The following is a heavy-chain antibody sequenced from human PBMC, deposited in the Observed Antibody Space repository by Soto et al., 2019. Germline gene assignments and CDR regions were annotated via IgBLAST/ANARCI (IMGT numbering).Heavy chain of an antibody. CDR3: ARCYDSSGYPSDFDY. D-gene: IGHD3-22*01. CDR2: INHSGST. Sequence: QVQLQQWGAGLLKPSETLSLTCAVYGGSFSGYYWSWIRQPPGQGLEWIGEINHSGSTNYNPSLKGRVTISVDTSKNQFSLKLSSVTAADTAVYYCARCYDSSGYPSDFDYWGQGTLVTVSS. CDR1: GGSFSGYY. V-gene: IGHV4-34*01. J-gene: IGHJ4*02.